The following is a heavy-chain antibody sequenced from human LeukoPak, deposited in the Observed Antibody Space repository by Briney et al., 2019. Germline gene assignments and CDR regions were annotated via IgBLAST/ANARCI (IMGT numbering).Heavy chain of an antibody. CDR2: ISSSSSYV. V-gene: IGHV3-21*01. D-gene: IGHD3-3*01. CDR1: GFTFSSYS. CDR3: ARDERYYDFWSGYYSLHGMDV. J-gene: IGHJ6*02. Sequence: GGSLRLSCAASGFTFSSYSMNWVRQAPGKGLEWVSSISSSSSYVYYADSVKGRFTISRDNSKNTLYLQMNSLRDEDTAVYYCARDERYYDFWSGYYSLHGMDVWGQGTTVTVSS.